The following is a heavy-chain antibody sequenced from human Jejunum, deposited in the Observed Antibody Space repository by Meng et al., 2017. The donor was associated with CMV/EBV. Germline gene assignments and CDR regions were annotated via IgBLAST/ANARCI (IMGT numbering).Heavy chain of an antibody. CDR3: ITSGIDP. Sequence: SLRLSCEASTLTFSNYWMYWVRQVPGKGLEWVSRINRDGSDTTYADFVKGRFTVSRDNAKNTLFLQMNSLRADDTGVYYCITSGIDPWGQGLLVTVSS. CDR1: TLTFSNYW. J-gene: IGHJ5*02. V-gene: IGHV3-74*01. CDR2: INRDGSDT.